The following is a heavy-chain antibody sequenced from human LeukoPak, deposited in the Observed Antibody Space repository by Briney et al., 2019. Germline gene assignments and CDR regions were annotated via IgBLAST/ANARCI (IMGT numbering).Heavy chain of an antibody. J-gene: IGHJ6*03. CDR1: GYTFTSYG. Sequence: ASVKVSCKASGYTFTSYGISWVRQAPGQGLEWMGWISAYNGNTNYAQKLQGRVTMTTDTSTSTAYMELRSLRSDDTAVYYCARETYYYDSSGYGNHYYYYYMDVWGKGTTVTVSS. V-gene: IGHV1-18*01. CDR2: ISAYNGNT. CDR3: ARETYYYDSSGYGNHYYYYYMDV. D-gene: IGHD3-22*01.